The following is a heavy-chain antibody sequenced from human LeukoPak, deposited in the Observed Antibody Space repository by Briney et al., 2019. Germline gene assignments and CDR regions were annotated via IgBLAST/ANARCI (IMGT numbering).Heavy chain of an antibody. CDR2: ISFDGKNE. D-gene: IGHD2-21*01. CDR3: ARDQSMDY. CDR1: GFTFGNFA. Sequence: GRSLRLSCVGSGFTFGNFATHWARQAPGKGLEWLSLISFDGKNEHYADSAKGRFTIARDNSKNTVYLQMNSLKIEDTALYYCARDQSMDYWGQGTLVIVSS. V-gene: IGHV3-30*04. J-gene: IGHJ4*02.